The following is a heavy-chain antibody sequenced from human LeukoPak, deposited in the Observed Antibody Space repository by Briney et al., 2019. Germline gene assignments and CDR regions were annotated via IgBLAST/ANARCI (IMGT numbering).Heavy chain of an antibody. CDR3: ARGHNWGLSYYFDY. V-gene: IGHV4-59*01. J-gene: IGHJ4*02. Sequence: PSETLSLTCTVSGDSISTYYWSWIRQPPGKGLEWIGYIFYSGSTNYNPSLKSRVTISIDTSKNQFSLELSSVTAADTAVYFCARGHNWGLSYYFDYWGQGTLVTVSS. CDR1: GDSISTYY. CDR2: IFYSGST. D-gene: IGHD7-27*01.